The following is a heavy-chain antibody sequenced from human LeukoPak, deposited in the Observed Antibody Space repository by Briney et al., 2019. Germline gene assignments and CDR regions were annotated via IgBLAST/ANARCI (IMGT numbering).Heavy chain of an antibody. CDR3: ARDRELISCYDSSGYLNWFDP. Sequence: ASVKVSCKASGYTFSNYYMHWVRQAPGQGLEWMGIINPSGGSTSYAQKFQGRVTMTRDTSTSTVYMELSSLRSEDTAVYYCARDRELISCYDSSGYLNWFDPWGQGTLVTVSS. CDR1: GYTFSNYY. V-gene: IGHV1-46*01. D-gene: IGHD3-22*01. J-gene: IGHJ5*02. CDR2: INPSGGST.